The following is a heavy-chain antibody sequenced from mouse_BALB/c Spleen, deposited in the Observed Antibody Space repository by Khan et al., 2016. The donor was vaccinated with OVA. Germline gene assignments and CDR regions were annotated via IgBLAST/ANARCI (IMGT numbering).Heavy chain of an antibody. Sequence: QVQLQQSGAELVKAGASVKMSCKASGYTFTSYWMHWVKQRLGQGLEWFAETNPTNGRTYYNEKFTSKATLTVDKSSSKAYMLLSGPTFEDSAVYYCARIKKIVATDLDYWGQGTSLTVSS. CDR1: GYTFTSYW. V-gene: IGHV1S81*02. CDR2: TNPTNGRT. CDR3: ARIKKIVATDLDY. D-gene: IGHD1-1*01. J-gene: IGHJ2*02.